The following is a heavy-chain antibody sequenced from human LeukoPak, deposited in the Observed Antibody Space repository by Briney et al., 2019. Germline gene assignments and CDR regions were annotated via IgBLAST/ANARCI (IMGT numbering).Heavy chain of an antibody. Sequence: ASVTVSYKASGYTFTGYYMHWVRQAPGQGLEWMGWINPNSGGTNYAQKFQGRVTMTRDTSISTAYMELSRLRSDDTAVYYCARLKKFAQGIHIVGATRGYYYYGMDVWGQGTTVTVSS. J-gene: IGHJ6*02. D-gene: IGHD1-26*01. CDR3: ARLKKFAQGIHIVGATRGYYYYGMDV. V-gene: IGHV1-2*02. CDR2: INPNSGGT. CDR1: GYTFTGYY.